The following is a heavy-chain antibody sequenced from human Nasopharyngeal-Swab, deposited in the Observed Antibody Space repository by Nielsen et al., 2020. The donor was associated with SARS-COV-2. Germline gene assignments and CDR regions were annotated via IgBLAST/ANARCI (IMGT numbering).Heavy chain of an antibody. CDR3: ARGGGQTDWATVTKRSRRVWFDP. CDR1: GYTFTGYY. D-gene: IGHD4-17*01. J-gene: IGHJ5*02. V-gene: IGHV1-2*02. Sequence: ASVKVSCKASGYTFTGYYMHWVRQAPGQGLEWMGWINPNSGGTNYAQKFQGRVTMTRDTSTSTVYMELSSLRSEDTAVYYCARGGGQTDWATVTKRSRRVWFDPWGQGTLVTVSS. CDR2: INPNSGGT.